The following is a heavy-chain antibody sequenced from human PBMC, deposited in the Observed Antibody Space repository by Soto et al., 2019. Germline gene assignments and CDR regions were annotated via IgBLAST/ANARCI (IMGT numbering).Heavy chain of an antibody. J-gene: IGHJ6*03. CDR3: TRHSYYYGSGSPSDAAHYYYMDV. CDR1: GFTFSGSA. V-gene: IGHV3-73*01. CDR2: IRSKANSYAT. D-gene: IGHD3-10*01. Sequence: GGSLRLSCAASGFTFSGSAMHWVRQASGKGLEWVGRIRSKANSYATAYAASVKGRFTISRDDSKNTAYLQMNSLKTEDTAVYYCTRHSYYYGSGSPSDAAHYYYMDVWGKGTTVTV.